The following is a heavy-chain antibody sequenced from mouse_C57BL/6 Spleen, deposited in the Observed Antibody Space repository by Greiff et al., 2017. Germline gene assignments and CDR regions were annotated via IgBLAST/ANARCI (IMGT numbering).Heavy chain of an antibody. CDR1: GYTFTSYW. CDR3: ARSHDGYYWYFDV. V-gene: IGHV1-64*01. CDR2: IHPNSGST. D-gene: IGHD2-3*01. J-gene: IGHJ1*03. Sequence: VKLQQPGAELVKPGASVKLSCKASGYTFTSYWMHCVKQRPGQGLEWIGMIHPNSGSTNYNEKFKSKATLTVDKSSSTAYMQLSSLTSEDSAVYYCARSHDGYYWYFDVWGTGTTVTVSS.